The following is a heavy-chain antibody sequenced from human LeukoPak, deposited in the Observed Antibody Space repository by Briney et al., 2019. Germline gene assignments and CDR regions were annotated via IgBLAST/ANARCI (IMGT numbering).Heavy chain of an antibody. J-gene: IGHJ4*02. V-gene: IGHV4-34*01. CDR2: INNSGTT. Sequence: WIXXPXGXXXXCIGEINNSGTTNYNPSLKSRVTISVDTSKNQFSLKLSSVTAADTAVYYCARGYNRGSYYNYWGQGTLVTVSS. CDR3: ARGYNRGSYYNY. D-gene: IGHD3-16*01.